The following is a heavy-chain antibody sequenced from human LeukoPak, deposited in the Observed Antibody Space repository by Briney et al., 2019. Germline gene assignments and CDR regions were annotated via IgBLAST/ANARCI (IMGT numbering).Heavy chain of an antibody. Sequence: PSETLSLTCTVSGGSISSYYWSWIRQPPGKGLEWIGYIYYSGSTYYNPSLKSRVTISVDTSKNQFSLKLSSVTAADTAVYYCASLYSSSWSYYFDYWGQGTLVTVSS. V-gene: IGHV4-59*04. CDR1: GGSISSYY. CDR3: ASLYSSSWSYYFDY. J-gene: IGHJ4*02. CDR2: IYYSGST. D-gene: IGHD6-13*01.